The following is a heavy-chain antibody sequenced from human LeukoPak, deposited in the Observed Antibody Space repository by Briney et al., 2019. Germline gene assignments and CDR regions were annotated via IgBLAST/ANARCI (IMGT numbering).Heavy chain of an antibody. CDR1: GYX. J-gene: IGHJ4*02. CDR2: INHSGST. V-gene: IGHV4-34*01. Sequence: GYXXSXIRQPPXKXXEWIGEINHSGSTNYNPSLKSRVTISVEKSKKXFSLKMRSVTAADGAVYYCXXXXXXXSXXVXYWGQGXLXTVSS. CDR3: XXXXXXXSXXVXY.